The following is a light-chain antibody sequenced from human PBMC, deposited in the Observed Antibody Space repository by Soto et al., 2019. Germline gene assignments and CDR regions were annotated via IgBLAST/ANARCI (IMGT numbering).Light chain of an antibody. Sequence: IQLTQSPSSLSASGGDSVPFTCRASQRFTTYLNWYHQKPGKAPKVLIYAASSLQSGVSSRFSGSGSGTDFTLTISSLQPEDFTTYYCQQSYSTWTFGQGTKVDIK. V-gene: IGKV1-39*01. CDR1: QRFTTY. CDR3: QQSYSTWT. CDR2: AAS. J-gene: IGKJ1*01.